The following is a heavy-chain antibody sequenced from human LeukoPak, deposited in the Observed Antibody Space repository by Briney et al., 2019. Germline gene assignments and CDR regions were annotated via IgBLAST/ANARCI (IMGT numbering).Heavy chain of an antibody. V-gene: IGHV3-53*01. CDR1: GFTVSSNY. J-gene: IGHJ4*02. D-gene: IGHD3-22*01. Sequence: GGSLRLSCAASGFTVSSNYMSWVRQAPGKGLEWVSVIYSGGSTSYADSVKGRFTISRDNSKNTLYVQMNSLRAEDTAVYYCAKDRQSRGSLGFDYWGQGALVIVSS. CDR3: AKDRQSRGSLGFDY. CDR2: IYSGGST.